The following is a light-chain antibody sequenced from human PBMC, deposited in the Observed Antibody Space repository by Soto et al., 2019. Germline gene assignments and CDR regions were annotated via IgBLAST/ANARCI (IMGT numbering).Light chain of an antibody. CDR2: AAS. CDR1: QDISSY. CDR3: QGLNDYPIT. V-gene: IGKV1-9*01. Sequence: DIQLTQSPSFLSASVGDRVTITCRASQDISSYLAWYQQKPGEAPKFLIYAASTLRGGVPSRFSGSGSVTEFTLTIISLQPEDFATYYCQGLNDYPITFVQGTRLEIK. J-gene: IGKJ5*01.